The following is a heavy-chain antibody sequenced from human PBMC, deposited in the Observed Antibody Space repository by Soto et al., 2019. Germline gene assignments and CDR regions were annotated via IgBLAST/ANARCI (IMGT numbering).Heavy chain of an antibody. CDR2: LYYGRSA. D-gene: IGHD3-22*01. V-gene: IGHV4-59*01. CDR1: GDSISTYY. Sequence: QVQLQESGPGLVKPSETLSLTCAVSGDSISTYYCMWIRQPPGKGLESIGYLYYGRSANYNPSLNSRVTLSVDTSTNQCPLTLSSMTAADTAVYYCALRSMAVVPEYWGQGTLGTVSS. CDR3: ALRSMAVVPEY. J-gene: IGHJ4*02.